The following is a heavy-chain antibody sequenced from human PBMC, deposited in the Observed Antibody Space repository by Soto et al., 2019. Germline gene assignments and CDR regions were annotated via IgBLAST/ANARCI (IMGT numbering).Heavy chain of an antibody. CDR3: ATRRYCSSTSCYRYAFDI. V-gene: IGHV1-24*01. Sequence: SVKVSCKVSGYTLTELSMHWVRQAPGKGLEWMGGFDPEDGETIYAQKFQGRVTMTEDTSTDTAYMELSSLRSEDTAVYYCATRRYCSSTSCYRYAFDIWGQGTMVTVSS. J-gene: IGHJ3*02. CDR1: GYTLTELS. D-gene: IGHD2-2*01. CDR2: FDPEDGET.